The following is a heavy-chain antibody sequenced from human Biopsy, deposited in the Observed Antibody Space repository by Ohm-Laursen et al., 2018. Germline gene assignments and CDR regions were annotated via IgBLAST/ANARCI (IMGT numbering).Heavy chain of an antibody. CDR3: ARDSSRRAREGGMDV. CDR1: GTSFNDYS. CDR2: ITSGSSYI. D-gene: IGHD6-6*01. Sequence: LSLTCAVFGTSFNDYSWTWIRQPPGKGLEWVASITSGSSYIYYADSVKGRFTISRDNPKNSLYLQLNSLRVEDTAVYYCARDSSRRAREGGMDVWGQGTTVTVSS. J-gene: IGHJ6*02. V-gene: IGHV3-11*06.